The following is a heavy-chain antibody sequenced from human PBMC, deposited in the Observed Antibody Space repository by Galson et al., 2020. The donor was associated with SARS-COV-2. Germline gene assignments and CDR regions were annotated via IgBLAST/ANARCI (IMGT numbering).Heavy chain of an antibody. D-gene: IGHD1-1*01. V-gene: IGHV2-70*11. J-gene: IGHJ4*02. CDR2: IDWDGDK. CDR3: ARTWITGAASRTFDY. Sequence: SGPTLVKPTQTLTLTCSFSGFSLSTSGMCVSWIRQPPGKALQWLARIDWDGDKHYNTSLKTRLTISKDTSKNQVVLTMTNMEPVDTATYYCARTWITGAASRTFDYWGQGTRVTVSS. CDR1: GFSLSTSGMC.